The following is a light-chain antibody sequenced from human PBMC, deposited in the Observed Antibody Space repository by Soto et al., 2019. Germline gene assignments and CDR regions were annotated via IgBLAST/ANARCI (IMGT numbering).Light chain of an antibody. CDR1: QSLLDSDDGNTY. J-gene: IGKJ4*01. CDR3: MQRIEFPLT. Sequence: DIVMTQTPLSLTVTPGEPASISCRSSQSLLDSDDGNTYLDWYLQKPWQSPQLLIYTVSYRASGVPDRFSGSGSGTDFTLKISRVEAEDVGVYYCMQRIEFPLTFGGGTKVDIK. CDR2: TVS. V-gene: IGKV2-40*01.